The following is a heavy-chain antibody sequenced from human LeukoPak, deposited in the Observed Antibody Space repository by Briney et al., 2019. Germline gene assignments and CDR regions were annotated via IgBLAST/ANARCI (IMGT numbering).Heavy chain of an antibody. CDR3: ASPYYYDSSGPYYYGMDV. CDR1: GFTFSSYW. CDR2: INSDGSST. J-gene: IGHJ6*02. Sequence: PGGFLRLSCAASGFTFSSYWMHWVRQAPGKGLVWVSRINSDGSSTSYADSVKGRFTISRDNAKNTLYLQLNSLRAEDTAVYYCASPYYYDSSGPYYYGMDVWGQGTTVTVSS. D-gene: IGHD3-22*01. V-gene: IGHV3-74*01.